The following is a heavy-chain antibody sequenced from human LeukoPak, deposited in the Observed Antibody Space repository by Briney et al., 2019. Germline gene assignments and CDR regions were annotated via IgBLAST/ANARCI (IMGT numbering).Heavy chain of an antibody. D-gene: IGHD6-19*01. V-gene: IGHV3-23*01. Sequence: GGSLRLSCAASGFTFSSYAMSWVRRAPGKGLEWVSAICGSGGSTYYADSVKGRFTISRDNSKNTLYLQMNSLRAEDTAVYYCARGAAIYSWLGIAVAGYNWFDPWGQGTLVTVSS. J-gene: IGHJ5*02. CDR3: ARGAAIYSWLGIAVAGYNWFDP. CDR2: ICGSGGST. CDR1: GFTFSSYA.